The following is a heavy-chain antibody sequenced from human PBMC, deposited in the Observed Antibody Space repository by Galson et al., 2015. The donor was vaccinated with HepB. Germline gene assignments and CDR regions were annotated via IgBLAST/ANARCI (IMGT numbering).Heavy chain of an antibody. J-gene: IGHJ3*02. CDR1: GYTFTSYA. V-gene: IGHV1-3*01. D-gene: IGHD3-10*01. Sequence: SVKASCKASGYTFTSYAMHWVRQAPGQRLEWMGWINAGNGNTKYSQKFQGRVTITRDTSASTAYMELSSLRSEDTAVYYCARDLKRLLWFGVARMQPDAFDIWGQGTMVTVSS. CDR2: INAGNGNT. CDR3: ARDLKRLLWFGVARMQPDAFDI.